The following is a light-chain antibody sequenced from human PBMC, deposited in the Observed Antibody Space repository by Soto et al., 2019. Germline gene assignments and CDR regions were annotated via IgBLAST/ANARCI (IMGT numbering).Light chain of an antibody. V-gene: IGKV3-11*01. CDR2: DAS. Sequence: EIVLTQSPATLSLSPGERATLSCRASQSVSTYLAWYQQKPGQAPRLLFYDASNKATGIPARFSGSGSGTDFTLTISSLEPEDFAVYYCQQRRNWPPLTFGGGTKVEIK. CDR1: QSVSTY. J-gene: IGKJ4*01. CDR3: QQRRNWPPLT.